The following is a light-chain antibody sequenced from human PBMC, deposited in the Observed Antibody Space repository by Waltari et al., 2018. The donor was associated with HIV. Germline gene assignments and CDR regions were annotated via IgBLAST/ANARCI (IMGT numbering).Light chain of an antibody. J-gene: IGLJ2*01. CDR3: SSYTSSNTVI. CDR1: SSDVGGYNY. Sequence: QSALTQSASVSGSPGQSITLSCTGTSSDVGGYNYVSWYQQPPGKAPKLVIYNVSNRPSGVSNRFSGSKSGNTASLTISGLQAEDEAEYYCSSYTSSNTVIFGGGTRVTVL. CDR2: NVS. V-gene: IGLV2-14*01.